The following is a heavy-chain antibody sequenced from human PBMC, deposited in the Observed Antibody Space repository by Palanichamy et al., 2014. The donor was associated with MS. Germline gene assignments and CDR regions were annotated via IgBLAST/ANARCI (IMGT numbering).Heavy chain of an antibody. CDR3: AKSFVTGIPGTYYFDY. D-gene: IGHD1/OR15-1a*01. Sequence: QVQLVESGGGAVQPGGSLRLSCAASGFIFSSYGMHWVRQAPGKGLEWVAFIRYDESKTYYGDSVKGRFTISRDNSKNTVYLQMHSLRSEDTAVYYCAKSFVTGIPGTYYFDYWGQGTLVTVS. CDR1: GFIFSSYG. V-gene: IGHV3-30*02. CDR2: IRYDESKT. J-gene: IGHJ4*02.